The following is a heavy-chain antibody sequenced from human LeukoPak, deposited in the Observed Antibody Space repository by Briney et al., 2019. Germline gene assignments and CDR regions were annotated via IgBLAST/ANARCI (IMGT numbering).Heavy chain of an antibody. CDR1: GYTFTGYY. Sequence: ASVKVSCKASGYTFTGYYMHWVRQAPGQGLEWMGWINPNSGGTNYAQKFQGRVTMTRDTSISTAYMELSRLRSDDTAVYYCARGPYYYDSSGFYSNYWGQGTLVTVSS. CDR3: ARGPYYYDSSGFYSNY. J-gene: IGHJ4*02. V-gene: IGHV1-2*02. D-gene: IGHD3-22*01. CDR2: INPNSGGT.